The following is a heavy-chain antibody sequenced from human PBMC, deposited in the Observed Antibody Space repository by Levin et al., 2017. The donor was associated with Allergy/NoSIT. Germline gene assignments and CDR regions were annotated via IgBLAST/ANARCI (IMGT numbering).Heavy chain of an antibody. CDR1: GGSMNNYY. CDR2: ISTSGTT. D-gene: IGHD3-3*01. V-gene: IGHV4-4*07. Sequence: SETLSLICTVSGGSMNNYYWTWIRQSAGKGLEWIGRISTSGTTADNPSLKSRITMSIDTPQTQFSLNLRSVTAADTAVYYCARAPWSGFVYDYWGTGRLVTVSS. J-gene: IGHJ4*02. CDR3: ARAPWSGFVYDY.